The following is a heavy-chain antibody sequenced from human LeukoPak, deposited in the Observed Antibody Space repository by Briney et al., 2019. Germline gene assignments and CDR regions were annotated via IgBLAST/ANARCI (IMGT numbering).Heavy chain of an antibody. J-gene: IGHJ4*02. CDR2: ISGSGGST. CDR1: GFTFNNCA. V-gene: IGHV3-23*01. CDR3: AKIPPYYYDSSGSSYYFDY. Sequence: TGGSLRLSCAASGFTFNNCAMSWVRQAPGKGLEWVSAISGSGGSTYYADSVKGRFTISRDNSKNTLYLQMNSLRAEDTAVYYCAKIPPYYYDSSGSSYYFDYWGQGTLVTVSS. D-gene: IGHD3-22*01.